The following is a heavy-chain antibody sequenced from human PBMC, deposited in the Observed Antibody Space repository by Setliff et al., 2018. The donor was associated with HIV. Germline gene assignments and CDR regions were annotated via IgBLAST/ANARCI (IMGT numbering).Heavy chain of an antibody. J-gene: IGHJ3*02. V-gene: IGHV3-21*01. CDR1: GFTFKSYS. D-gene: IGHD4-17*01. CDR2: ISSSSSYI. Sequence: PGGSLRLSCEASGFTFKSYSINWVRQAPGQGLEWVSSISSSSSYIYYADSVKGRFTISRDNAKNSLFPQMNSLRAEDTAVYYCARDPTARGDAFDIWGQGTMVTVSS. CDR3: ARDPTARGDAFDI.